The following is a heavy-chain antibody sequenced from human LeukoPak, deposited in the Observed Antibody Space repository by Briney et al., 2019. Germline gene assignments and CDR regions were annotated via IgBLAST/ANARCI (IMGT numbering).Heavy chain of an antibody. Sequence: GGSLRLSCAASGFTFSSYWMSWVRQAPGKGLEWVANIKEDGSQKSYVDSVKGRFTISRDNAKNSLYLQMNSLRAEDTAVYYCASNRYGDSYWGQGALVTVSS. CDR2: IKEDGSQK. V-gene: IGHV3-7*01. CDR3: ASNRYGDSY. J-gene: IGHJ4*02. CDR1: GFTFSSYW. D-gene: IGHD4-17*01.